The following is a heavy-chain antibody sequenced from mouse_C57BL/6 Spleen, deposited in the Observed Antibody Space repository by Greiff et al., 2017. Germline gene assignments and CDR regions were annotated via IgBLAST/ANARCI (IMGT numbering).Heavy chain of an antibody. Sequence: EVQRVESGGDLVKPGGSLKLSCAASGFTFSSYGMSWVRQTPDKRLEWVATISSGGSYPYYPDSVKGRFTISRDNAKNTLYLQMSSLKSEDTAMYYCARHGATVVATNWYFDVWGTGTTVTVSS. D-gene: IGHD1-1*01. J-gene: IGHJ1*03. V-gene: IGHV5-6*01. CDR2: ISSGGSYP. CDR3: ARHGATVVATNWYFDV. CDR1: GFTFSSYG.